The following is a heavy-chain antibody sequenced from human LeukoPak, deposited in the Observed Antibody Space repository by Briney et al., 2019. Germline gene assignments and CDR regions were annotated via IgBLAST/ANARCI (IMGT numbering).Heavy chain of an antibody. CDR2: IIPIFGTA. Sequence: SVKVSCKASGGTFSSYAISWVRQAPGQGLEWMGGIIPIFGTANYAQKFQGRVTITADKSTSTAYMELSSLRSEDTAVYYCARPERYCSSTSCLMAYFDYWGQGTLVTVSS. V-gene: IGHV1-69*06. J-gene: IGHJ4*02. CDR1: GGTFSSYA. D-gene: IGHD2-2*01. CDR3: ARPERYCSSTSCLMAYFDY.